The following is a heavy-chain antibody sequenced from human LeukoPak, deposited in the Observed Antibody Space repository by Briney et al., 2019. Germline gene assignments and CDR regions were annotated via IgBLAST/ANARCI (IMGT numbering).Heavy chain of an antibody. CDR3: ARDPDRVVAATYTMIGAFDI. V-gene: IGHV3-66*01. Sequence: GGSLRLSCAASGFTVSSNYMSWVRQAPGKGLEWVSVIYSGGSTYYADSVKGRFTISRDNSKNTLYLQMNSLRAEDTAVYYCARDPDRVVAATYTMIGAFDIWGQGTMVTVSS. CDR1: GFTVSSNY. CDR2: IYSGGST. J-gene: IGHJ3*02. D-gene: IGHD2-15*01.